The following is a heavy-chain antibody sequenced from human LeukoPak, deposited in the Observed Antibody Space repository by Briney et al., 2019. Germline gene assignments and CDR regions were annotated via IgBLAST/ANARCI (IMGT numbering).Heavy chain of an antibody. CDR3: AKERAQYTYGPYYFDY. Sequence: PGGSLRLSCAASGFTFSNYGMHCVRQAPRTGLEWVAFIRYDGSNKYYVDSMKGRFTISRDNSKSTLYLQMNTLRAEDTAVYYCAKERAQYTYGPYYFDYWGQGNLVTVSS. CDR2: IRYDGSNK. J-gene: IGHJ4*02. D-gene: IGHD5-18*01. CDR1: GFTFSNYG. V-gene: IGHV3-30*02.